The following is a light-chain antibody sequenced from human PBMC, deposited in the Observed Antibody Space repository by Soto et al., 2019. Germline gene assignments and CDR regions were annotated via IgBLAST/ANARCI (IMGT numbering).Light chain of an antibody. CDR2: DNN. J-gene: IGLJ2*01. V-gene: IGLV1-51*01. CDR1: SSNIGNNY. CDR3: ATWDSSLSAGVV. Sequence: QSVLTQPPSVSAAPGQKVTISCSGSSSNIGNNYVSWFQQLPGTAPKLLIYDNNKRPSGIPDRFSGSKSDTSATLGITGLQTGDEADYYCATWDSSLSAGVVFGGGTKVTVL.